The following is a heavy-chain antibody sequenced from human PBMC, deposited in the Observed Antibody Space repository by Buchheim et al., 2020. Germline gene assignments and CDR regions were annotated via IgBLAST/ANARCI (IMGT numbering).Heavy chain of an antibody. V-gene: IGHV3-30*01. CDR1: GFTFSSYA. CDR2: ISYDGSNK. CDR3: ARGGITILDTY. D-gene: IGHD3-3*01. J-gene: IGHJ4*02. Sequence: QVQLVESGGGVVQPGRSLRLSCAASGFTFSSYAMHWVRQAPGKGLEWVAVISYDGSNKYYADSVKGRFTISRDNSKNTLYPQMNSLRAEDTAVYYCARGGITILDTYWGQGTL.